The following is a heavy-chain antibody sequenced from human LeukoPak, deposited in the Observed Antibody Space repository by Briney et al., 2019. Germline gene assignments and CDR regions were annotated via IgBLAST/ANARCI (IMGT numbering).Heavy chain of an antibody. V-gene: IGHV4-59*12. CDR1: GGSIFSYY. CDR2: VYNGGST. J-gene: IGHJ4*02. CDR3: ARGATEYNWNYFDY. Sequence: SETLSLTCTVSGGSIFSYYWSWIRQSPGKGLEWIGYVYNGGSTNYNPSLKSRVTILVDMSKNQFSLKLSSVTAADTAVYYCARGATEYNWNYFDYWGQGTLVTVSS. D-gene: IGHD1-20*01.